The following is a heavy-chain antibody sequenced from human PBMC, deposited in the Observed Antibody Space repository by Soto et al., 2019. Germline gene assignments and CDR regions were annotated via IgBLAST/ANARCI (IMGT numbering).Heavy chain of an antibody. Sequence: QVQLQQWGAGLLKPSETLSLTCAVYGGSFSGYYWSWIRQPPGKGLEWIGEINHSGSTNYNPSLKSRVTISVDTSKNQCSLKLSSVTAADTAVYYCARSPTREAPYGSGNTDPPVDYWGQGTLVTVSS. V-gene: IGHV4-34*01. CDR2: INHSGST. J-gene: IGHJ4*02. CDR1: GGSFSGYY. CDR3: ARSPTREAPYGSGNTDPPVDY. D-gene: IGHD3-10*01.